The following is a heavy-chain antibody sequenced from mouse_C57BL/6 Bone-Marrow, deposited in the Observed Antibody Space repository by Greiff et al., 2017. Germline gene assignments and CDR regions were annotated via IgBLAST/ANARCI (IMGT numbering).Heavy chain of an antibody. CDR1: GFTFSDYG. Sequence: EVKVVESGGGLVQPGGSLKLSCAASGFTFSDYGMAWVRQAPRKGPEWVAFISNLAYSIYYAATVTGRFTISRENAKNTLYLEMSSLRSEDTAMYYGARSLITTVPDWYFDVWGTGTTVTVSS. J-gene: IGHJ1*03. D-gene: IGHD1-1*01. V-gene: IGHV5-15*01. CDR3: ARSLITTVPDWYFDV. CDR2: ISNLAYSI.